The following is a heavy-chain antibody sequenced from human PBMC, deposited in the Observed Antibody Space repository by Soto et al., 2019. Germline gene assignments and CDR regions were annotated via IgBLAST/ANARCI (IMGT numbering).Heavy chain of an antibody. J-gene: IGHJ4*02. CDR3: ETDPGASAFEY. CDR1: GFTFSTYG. D-gene: IGHD1-26*01. Sequence: QVQLVESGGGVVQPGRSLRLSCAASGFTFSTYGMHWVRQAPGKGLEWVAVIWSDVSRRYYADSVKGRFTISRDNSKNTLYLQKSTLRVEYTAVYYCETDPGASAFEYWGQGTLVTVSS. V-gene: IGHV3-33*01. CDR2: IWSDVSRR.